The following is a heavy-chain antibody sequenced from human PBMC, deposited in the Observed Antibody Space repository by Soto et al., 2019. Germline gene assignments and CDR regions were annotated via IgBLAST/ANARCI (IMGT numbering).Heavy chain of an antibody. CDR1: GYTFTSYG. D-gene: IGHD6-19*01. CDR2: ISAYNGNT. Sequence: ASVKVSCKASGYTFTSYGISWVRQAPGQGLEWMGWISAYNGNTNYAQKLQGRVTMTTDTSTSTAYMELRSLRSDDTAVYYCARDRSGSGWYGHFDYWGQGTLVTVS. V-gene: IGHV1-18*01. CDR3: ARDRSGSGWYGHFDY. J-gene: IGHJ4*02.